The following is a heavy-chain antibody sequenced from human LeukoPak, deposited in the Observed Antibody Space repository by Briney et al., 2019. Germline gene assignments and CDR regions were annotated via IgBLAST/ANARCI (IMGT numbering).Heavy chain of an antibody. J-gene: IGHJ4*02. V-gene: IGHV4-59*08. CDR3: ARQNSVVGTLDY. CDR2: IYYSGST. CDR1: GGSISNFY. D-gene: IGHD6-19*01. Sequence: SSETLSLTCTVSGGSISNFYWSWIRQPPGKGLEWIGYIYYSGSTNYNPSLKSRVTISVDTSKNQFSLKLNSVTAADTAVYYCARQNSVVGTLDYWGQGTLVTVSS.